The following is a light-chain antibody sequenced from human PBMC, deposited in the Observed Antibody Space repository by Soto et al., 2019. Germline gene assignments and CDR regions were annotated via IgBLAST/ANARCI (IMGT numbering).Light chain of an antibody. CDR1: QCIRHY. CDR2: EAS. J-gene: IGKJ1*01. CDR3: QNFDSAPHT. Sequence: DIQMTESPSFLYAPVGNTVTITCQASQCIRHYLAWYQQKPGKVPELLIFEASNLQSGVPSRLRGGGSGTEFTLTISSLQPEDVATYYCQNFDSAPHTVGQGTKV. V-gene: IGKV1-27*01.